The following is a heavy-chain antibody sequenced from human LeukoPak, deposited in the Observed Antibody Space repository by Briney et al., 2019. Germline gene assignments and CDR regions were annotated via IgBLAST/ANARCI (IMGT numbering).Heavy chain of an antibody. CDR3: ASKAAWSKYYYYYYMDV. D-gene: IGHD6-13*01. CDR2: INHSGST. J-gene: IGHJ6*03. V-gene: IGHV4-34*01. CDR1: GGSFSGYY. Sequence: SETLSLTCAVYGGSFSGYYWSWIRQPPGKGLEWIGEINHSGSTNYNPSLKSRVTISVDTSKNQFSLKLSSVTAADTAVYYCASKAAWSKYYYYYYMDVWGKGTTVTVSS.